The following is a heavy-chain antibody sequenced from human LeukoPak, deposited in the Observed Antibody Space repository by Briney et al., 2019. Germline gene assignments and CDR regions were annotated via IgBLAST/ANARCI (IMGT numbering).Heavy chain of an antibody. CDR3: ARHLSGVTGYTYGRGIDY. CDR2: IKQDGNEK. D-gene: IGHD5-18*01. V-gene: IGHV3-7*01. Sequence: GGSLRLSCAASGFTFRTYWMSWVRQAPGKGLEWVANIKQDGNEKYYVDSVKGRFTISRDNAKTSLYLQMNSLRAEDTAVYYCARHLSGVTGYTYGRGIDYWGQGTLVTVSS. CDR1: GFTFRTYW. J-gene: IGHJ4*02.